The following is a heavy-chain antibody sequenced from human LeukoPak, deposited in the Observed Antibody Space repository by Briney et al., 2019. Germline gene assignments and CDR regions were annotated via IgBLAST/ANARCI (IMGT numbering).Heavy chain of an antibody. V-gene: IGHV4-39*07. CDR1: GGSISSSSYY. J-gene: IGHJ4*02. D-gene: IGHD5/OR15-5a*01. Sequence: SETLSLTCTVSGGSISSSSYYWGWIRQPPGKGLEWIGSIYYSGSTYYNPSLKSRVTISVDTSKNQFSLKLSSVTAADTAVYYCARGDVSIRPHRGVEGAPFDYWGQGTLVTVSS. CDR2: IYYSGST. CDR3: ARGDVSIRPHRGVEGAPFDY.